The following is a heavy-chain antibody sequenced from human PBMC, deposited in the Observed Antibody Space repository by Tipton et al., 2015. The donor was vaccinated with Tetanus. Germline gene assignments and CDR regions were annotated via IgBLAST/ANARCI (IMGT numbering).Heavy chain of an antibody. D-gene: IGHD3-9*01. CDR1: GDSVSSNSAA. V-gene: IGHV6-1*01. CDR2: TYYRSKWYN. Sequence: GLVKPSQTLSLTCAISGDSVSSNSAAWNWIRQSPSRGLEWLGRTYYRSKWYNDYAVSVKSRIIINPDTSKNQFSLQLNSVTPEDTAVYYCARDNERGVYYDIVSNYYLGGIPVGGFDIWGQGTMVTVSS. J-gene: IGHJ3*02. CDR3: ARDNERGVYYDIVSNYYLGGIPVGGFDI.